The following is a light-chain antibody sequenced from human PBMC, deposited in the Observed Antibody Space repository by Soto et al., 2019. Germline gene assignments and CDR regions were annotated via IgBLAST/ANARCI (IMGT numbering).Light chain of an antibody. CDR2: EVS. Sequence: DVVMTQTPLSLSVAPGQPASISCKSSQSLLHITGETFLFWYLQKPGQSPQLLIYEVSTRVSGVPDRFSGSGSGTDFTLEISRVETADVGIYYCMQSTQIPPTFGQGTRLEIK. J-gene: IGKJ5*01. CDR1: QSLLHITGETF. CDR3: MQSTQIPPT. V-gene: IGKV2D-29*02.